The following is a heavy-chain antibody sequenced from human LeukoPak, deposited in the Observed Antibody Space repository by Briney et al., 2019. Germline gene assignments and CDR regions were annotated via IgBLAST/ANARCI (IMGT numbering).Heavy chain of an antibody. D-gene: IGHD2-2*01. J-gene: IGHJ6*02. CDR3: ARDISYCSSTSCYLYYYYGMDV. CDR1: GFTFSDYY. Sequence: PGGSLRLSCAASGFTFSDYYMSWIRQAPGKGLEWVSYISSSGSTIYYADSVKGRFTISRDNAKNSLYLQMNSLRAEDTAVYYCARDISYCSSTSCYLYYYYGMDVWGQGTTVTVS. V-gene: IGHV3-11*01. CDR2: ISSSGSTI.